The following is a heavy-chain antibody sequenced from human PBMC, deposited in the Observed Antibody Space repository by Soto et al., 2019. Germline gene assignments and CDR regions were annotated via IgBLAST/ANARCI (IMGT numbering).Heavy chain of an antibody. CDR3: ARRKGSSSRSWFDP. D-gene: IGHD6-13*01. J-gene: IGHJ5*02. CDR2: IYYSGST. V-gene: IGHV4-39*01. Sequence: PSETLSLTCTVSGGSISSSSYYWGWIRQPPGKGLEWIGSIYYSGSTYYNPSLKSRVTISVDTSKNQFSLKLSSVTAADTAVYYCARRKGSSSRSWFDPWGQGTLVTVSS. CDR1: GGSISSSSYY.